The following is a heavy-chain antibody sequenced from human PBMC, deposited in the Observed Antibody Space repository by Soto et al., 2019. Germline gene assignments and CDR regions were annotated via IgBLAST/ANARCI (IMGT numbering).Heavy chain of an antibody. CDR3: AKDTRIAARPIGYFDH. J-gene: IGHJ4*02. D-gene: IGHD6-6*01. CDR1: GFTFGSYG. Sequence: EVQLLESGGGLVQPGGSLRLTSAASGFTFGSYGMSWVRQAPGKGLEWVSSLSGSSLTVYYADSVKGRFTISRDNSDNTLFLEMTSLRAEDTAFYYCAKDTRIAARPIGYFDHWGQGTLVTVSS. V-gene: IGHV3-23*01. CDR2: LSGSSLTV.